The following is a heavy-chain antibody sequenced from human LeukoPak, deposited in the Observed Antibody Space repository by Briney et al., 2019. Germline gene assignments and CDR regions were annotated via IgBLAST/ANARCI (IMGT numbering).Heavy chain of an antibody. J-gene: IGHJ4*02. CDR3: ARSKLPSGSYFV. Sequence: SQTLSLTCTVSGGSISSGGYYWSWIRQHPGKGLEWIGYIYYSGSTYYNPSLKSRVTISVDTSKNQFSLKLSSVTAADTAVYYCARSKLPSGSYFVWGQGTLVTVSS. D-gene: IGHD1-26*01. CDR2: IYYSGST. V-gene: IGHV4-31*03. CDR1: GGSISSGGYY.